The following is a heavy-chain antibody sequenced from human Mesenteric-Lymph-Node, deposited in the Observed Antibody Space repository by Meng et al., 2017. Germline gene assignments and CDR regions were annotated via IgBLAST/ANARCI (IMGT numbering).Heavy chain of an antibody. CDR1: GFTFSSYS. CDR2: IYSGGST. CDR3: AKPSGYDWYFDL. J-gene: IGHJ2*01. V-gene: IGHV3-53*04. Sequence: GESLKISCAASGFTFSSYSMNWVRQAPGKGLEWVSVIYSGGSTYYADSVKGRFTISRHNSKNTLYLQMNSLRAEDTAVYYCAKPSGYDWYFDLWGRGTLVTVSS. D-gene: IGHD5-12*01.